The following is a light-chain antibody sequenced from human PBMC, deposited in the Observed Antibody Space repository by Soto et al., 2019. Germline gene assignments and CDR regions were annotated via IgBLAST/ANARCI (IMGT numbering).Light chain of an antibody. Sequence: QPASVSGSPGQSITIPCTGTSSDVGAYNYVTWYQQHPGKAPKLMIYEVIKRPSGVSNRFSGSKSGNTASLTISGLQAEDEADYYCSSYTGSSTWVFGGGTKLTVL. CDR2: EVI. J-gene: IGLJ3*02. CDR3: SSYTGSSTWV. V-gene: IGLV2-14*01. CDR1: SSDVGAYNY.